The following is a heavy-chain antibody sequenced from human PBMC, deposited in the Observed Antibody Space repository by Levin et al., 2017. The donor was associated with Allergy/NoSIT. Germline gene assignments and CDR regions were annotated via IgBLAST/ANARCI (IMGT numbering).Heavy chain of an antibody. Sequence: LGESLKISCKASGYIFSNYYVHWVRQAPGQGLEWMGIINPSGGSTSYAQKFQGRVALTSDTSTSTVYMELSSLRSEDTAVYYCARGDFSSYADLGDFEHWGQGTLVTVSS. D-gene: IGHD4-11*01. CDR3: ARGDFSSYADLGDFEH. J-gene: IGHJ5*02. V-gene: IGHV1-46*01. CDR1: GYIFSNYY. CDR2: INPSGGST.